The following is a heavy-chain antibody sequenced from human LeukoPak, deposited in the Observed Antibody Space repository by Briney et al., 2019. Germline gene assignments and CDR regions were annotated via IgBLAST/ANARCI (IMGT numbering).Heavy chain of an antibody. CDR1: GFTFSGYW. Sequence: PGGSLRLSCAASGFTFSGYWMHWVHQAPGKGLVWVSIINTDGSTTRYADSVKGRFTISRDNAKNTLYLQINSPRVEDTAVYFCARDTSRTMDVWGQGTTVTV. CDR2: INTDGSTT. CDR3: ARDTSRTMDV. J-gene: IGHJ6*02. V-gene: IGHV3-74*01. D-gene: IGHD2/OR15-2a*01.